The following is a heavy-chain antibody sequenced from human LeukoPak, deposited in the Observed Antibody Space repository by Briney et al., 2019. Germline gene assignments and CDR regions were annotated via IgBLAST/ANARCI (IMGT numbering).Heavy chain of an antibody. J-gene: IGHJ4*02. D-gene: IGHD2-15*01. CDR1: GGSISSGGYY. V-gene: IGHV4-31*03. Sequence: SETLSLTCTVSGGSISSGGYYWSWIRQHPGKGLEWIGYIYYSGSTYYNPSLKSRVTISVDTSKNQFSLKLSSVTAADTAVYYCARVGPGGVGHWGQGTLVTVSS. CDR2: IYYSGST. CDR3: ARVGPGGVGH.